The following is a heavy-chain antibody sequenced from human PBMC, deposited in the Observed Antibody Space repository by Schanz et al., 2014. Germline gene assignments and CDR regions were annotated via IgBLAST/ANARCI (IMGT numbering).Heavy chain of an antibody. CDR1: GFTFSTYA. D-gene: IGHD6-13*01. J-gene: IGHJ4*02. CDR3: AREQIMAAAGLVDY. CDR2: ISGSGGST. Sequence: EVQLVESGGGLVKPGGSLRLSCAASGFTFSTYAMSWVRQAPGKGLEWVSAISGSGGSTYYADSVKGRFTISRDNAKNSLYLQMNSLRAEDTAVYYCAREQIMAAAGLVDYWGRGTLVTVSS. V-gene: IGHV3-23*04.